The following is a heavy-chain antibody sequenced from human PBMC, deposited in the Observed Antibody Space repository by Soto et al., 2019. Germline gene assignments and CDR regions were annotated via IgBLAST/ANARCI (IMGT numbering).Heavy chain of an antibody. Sequence: PXGSVRLSCSASGFTFSGSAMHWVRHASGKGLEWVGRIRNKANNYATAYAASVKGRFTISRDDSKNTAFLQMNSLKTEDTAVYYCTARADDTFLDHWAQGSLVTVSS. J-gene: IGHJ4*02. D-gene: IGHD3-9*01. CDR2: IRNKANNYAT. CDR1: GFTFSGSA. CDR3: TARADDTFLDH. V-gene: IGHV3-73*01.